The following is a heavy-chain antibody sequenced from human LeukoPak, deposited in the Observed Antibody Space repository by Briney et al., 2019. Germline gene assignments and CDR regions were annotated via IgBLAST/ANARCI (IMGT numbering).Heavy chain of an antibody. J-gene: IGHJ6*03. Sequence: SETLSLTCTVSGYSISSGYYWGWIRQPPGKGLEWIGSIYHSGSTYYNPSLKSRVTISVDTSKNQFSLKLSSVTAADTAVYYCARGRVVSSSYYYYYMDAWGKGTTVTVSS. D-gene: IGHD6-6*01. CDR3: ARGRVVSSSYYYYYMDA. CDR1: GYSISSGYY. CDR2: IYHSGST. V-gene: IGHV4-38-2*02.